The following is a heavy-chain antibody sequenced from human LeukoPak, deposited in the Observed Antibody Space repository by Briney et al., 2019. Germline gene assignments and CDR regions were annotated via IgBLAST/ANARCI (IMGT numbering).Heavy chain of an antibody. V-gene: IGHV3-23*01. Sequence: SXXASGFKFSDYXMSWXRQAXGXXXXXXXGXXGSGGGTYYGDSVKGRFTVSRDNSKNTLFLHMNNLSAEDTAVYFCAKDQEPRFLQTTFDYWGQGTLVTVSS. J-gene: IGHJ4*02. CDR1: GFKFSDYX. D-gene: IGHD3-3*01. CDR3: AKDQEPRFLQTTFDY. CDR2: XXGSGGGT.